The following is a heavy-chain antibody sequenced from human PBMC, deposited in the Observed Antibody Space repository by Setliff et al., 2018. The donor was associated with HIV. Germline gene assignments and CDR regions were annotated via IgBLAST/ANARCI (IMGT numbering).Heavy chain of an antibody. CDR2: VSYSGST. D-gene: IGHD3-3*01. V-gene: IGHV4-59*08. CDR1: GGFISTYY. J-gene: IGHJ6*03. Sequence: PSERMSLTCTVAGGFISTYYWTCVRQSPGKGREWIGHVSYSGSTNYNPSLKSRVTISVDRSKNHFPLNLNSVTAADTAIYYCARRRPPPSAMYSSYYMDVWGKGTAVTVSS. CDR3: ARRRPPPSAMYSSYYMDV.